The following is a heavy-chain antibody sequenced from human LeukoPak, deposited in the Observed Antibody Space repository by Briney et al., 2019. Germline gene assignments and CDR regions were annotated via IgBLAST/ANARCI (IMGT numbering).Heavy chain of an antibody. CDR1: GFTFSSYW. Sequence: GGSLRPSCAASGFTFSSYWMHWIRHAPGKGLVWVSRIKRDGSSPAYADSVKGRFTISRDNAKNTLYLQMNSLRAEDTALYYCVRGLAAAAYWGQGTLVTVSS. J-gene: IGHJ4*02. V-gene: IGHV3-74*01. CDR3: VRGLAAAAY. CDR2: IKRDGSSP. D-gene: IGHD6-13*01.